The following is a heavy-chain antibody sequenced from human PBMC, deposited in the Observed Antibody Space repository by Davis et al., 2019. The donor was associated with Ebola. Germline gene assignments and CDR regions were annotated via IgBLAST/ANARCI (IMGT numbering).Heavy chain of an antibody. V-gene: IGHV4-59*01. CDR1: GGSISSYY. Sequence: MPSETLSLTCTASGGSISSYYWSWIRQPPGKGLEWIGYIYYSGSTNYYPSPKNRATITVDTSKNQFSLKLSSVNAADTAVYYCARRYCGGDCLYYYYGMDVWGQGTTVTVSS. CDR2: IYYSGST. J-gene: IGHJ6*02. D-gene: IGHD2-21*01. CDR3: ARRYCGGDCLYYYYGMDV.